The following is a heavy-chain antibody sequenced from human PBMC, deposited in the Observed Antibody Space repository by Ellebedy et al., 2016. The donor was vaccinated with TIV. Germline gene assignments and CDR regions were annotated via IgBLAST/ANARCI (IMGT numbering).Heavy chain of an antibody. Sequence: AASVTVSCKATGYTFTHYGMHWVRQAPGQRLEWMGWSNTGNGDTRYSPRLQGRVTITRDTAASTAYMELSSLKSDDTAGYYCARGLASSGAPCWGQGTLVTVSS. CDR1: GYTFTHYG. J-gene: IGHJ4*02. CDR2: SNTGNGDT. V-gene: IGHV1-3*04. CDR3: ARGLASSGAPC. D-gene: IGHD2-8*02.